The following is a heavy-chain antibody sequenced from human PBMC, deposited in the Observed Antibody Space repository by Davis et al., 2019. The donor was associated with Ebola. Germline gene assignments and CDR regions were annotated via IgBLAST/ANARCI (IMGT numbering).Heavy chain of an antibody. Sequence: SVQVSCKASGGTFSSYAISWVRQAPGQGLEWMGRIIPILGIANYAQKFQGRVTITADKSTSTAYMELSSLRSEETAVYYCARTLGYCINGVCYKGHWYFDLWGRGTLVTVSS. D-gene: IGHD2-8*01. V-gene: IGHV1-69*04. CDR2: IIPILGIA. J-gene: IGHJ2*01. CDR1: GGTFSSYA. CDR3: ARTLGYCINGVCYKGHWYFDL.